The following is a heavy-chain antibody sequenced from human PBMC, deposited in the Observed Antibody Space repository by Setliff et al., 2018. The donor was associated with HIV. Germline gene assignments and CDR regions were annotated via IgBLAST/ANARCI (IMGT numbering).Heavy chain of an antibody. V-gene: IGHV4-39*01. Sequence: SETLSLTCTVSGGSISSGGYYWSWIRQHPGKGLEWIGYIYYSGSTYSNPSLKSRVTISVDTSKNQFSLKLSSVTAADTAVYYCARHDGMKAARRYNNDYMDVWGKGTTVTVSS. CDR2: IYYSGST. CDR3: ARHDGMKAARRYNNDYMDV. J-gene: IGHJ6*03. D-gene: IGHD6-6*01. CDR1: GGSISSGGYY.